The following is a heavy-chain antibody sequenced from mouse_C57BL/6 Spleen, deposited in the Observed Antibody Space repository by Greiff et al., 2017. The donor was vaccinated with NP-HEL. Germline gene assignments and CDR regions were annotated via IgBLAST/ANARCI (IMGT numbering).Heavy chain of an antibody. Sequence: VQLQQSGAELVKPGASVKMSCKASGYTFTSYWITWVKQRPGQGLEWIGDIYPGSGSTNYNEKFKSKATLTVDTSSSTAYMQLSSLTSEDSAVYYCARSGDGYFWDYWGQGTSVTVSS. CDR2: IYPGSGST. CDR3: ARSGDGYFWDY. V-gene: IGHV1-55*01. CDR1: GYTFTSYW. D-gene: IGHD2-3*01. J-gene: IGHJ4*01.